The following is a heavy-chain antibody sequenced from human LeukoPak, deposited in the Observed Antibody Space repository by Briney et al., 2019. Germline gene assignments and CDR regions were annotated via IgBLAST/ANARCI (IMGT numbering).Heavy chain of an antibody. CDR1: GGSFSGYC. CDR2: INHSGST. J-gene: IGHJ4*02. V-gene: IGHV4-34*01. CDR3: ARARTYYDFWSGYYTGPYYFDY. D-gene: IGHD3-3*01. Sequence: SETLSLTCAVYGGSFSGYCWSWIRQPPGKGLEWIREINHSGSTNYNPSLKSRVTISVDTSKNQFSLKLSSVTAADTAVYYCARARTYYDFWSGYYTGPYYFDYWGQGTLVTVSS.